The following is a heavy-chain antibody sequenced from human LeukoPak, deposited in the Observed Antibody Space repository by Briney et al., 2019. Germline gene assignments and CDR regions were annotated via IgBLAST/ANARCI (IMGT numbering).Heavy chain of an antibody. CDR2: IYYSGST. J-gene: IGHJ4*02. D-gene: IGHD3-22*01. CDR3: ARDRYYYDSSGPYYFNY. V-gene: IGHV4-59*12. Sequence: SETLSLTCTVSGGSISNYYWSWIRQPPGKGLEWIGYIYYSGSTNYNPSLKSRVTISVDTSKNQFSLKLSSVTAADTAVYYCARDRYYYDSSGPYYFNYWGQGTLVTVSS. CDR1: GGSISNYY.